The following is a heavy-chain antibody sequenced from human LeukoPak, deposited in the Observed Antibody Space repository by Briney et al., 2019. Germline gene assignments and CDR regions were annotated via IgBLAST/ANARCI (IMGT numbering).Heavy chain of an antibody. CDR2: ISGSGRST. V-gene: IGHV3-23*01. CDR1: GFTFSSYA. J-gene: IGHJ4*02. Sequence: GGSLRLSCAASGFTFSSYAMGWVRQAPGKGLEWVSAISGSGRSTYYADSVKGRFTISRDNSKNTLYLEMNSLRADDTAVYYCAKGVIAVAGPRCYFDYWGQGTLVTVSS. CDR3: AKGVIAVAGPRCYFDY. D-gene: IGHD6-19*01.